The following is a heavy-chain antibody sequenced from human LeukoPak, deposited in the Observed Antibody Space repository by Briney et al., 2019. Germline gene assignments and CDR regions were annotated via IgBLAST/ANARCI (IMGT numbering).Heavy chain of an antibody. CDR3: AREGQSGDYQYYFDY. CDR1: GGSISSSRHY. CDR2: IYYSGTT. D-gene: IGHD4-17*01. J-gene: IGHJ4*02. V-gene: IGHV4-39*02. Sequence: SETLSLTCTVSGGSISSSRHYWGWIRQPPGKGLEWIATIYYSGTTYYNPSLKSRVTISVDTSKSQFSLKLSSVTAADTAVYYCAREGQSGDYQYYFDYWGQGTLVTVSS.